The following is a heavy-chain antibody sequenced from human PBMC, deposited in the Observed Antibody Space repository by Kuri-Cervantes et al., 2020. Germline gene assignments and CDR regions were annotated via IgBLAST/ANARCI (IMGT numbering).Heavy chain of an antibody. CDR1: GFTFSSYW. CDR3: ARRSGGGGSYDY. D-gene: IGHD3-10*01. CDR2: INSDGSST. Sequence: GESLKISCAASGFTFSSYWMHWVRQAPGKGLVWVSRINSDGSSTSYADSVKGRFTISRDNAKNSLYLQMNSLRAEDTAVYYCARRSGGGGSYDYWGQGTLVTVSS. J-gene: IGHJ4*02. V-gene: IGHV3-74*01.